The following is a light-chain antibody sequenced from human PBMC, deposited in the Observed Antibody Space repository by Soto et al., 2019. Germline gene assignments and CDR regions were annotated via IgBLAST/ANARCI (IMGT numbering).Light chain of an antibody. CDR3: QQYHSYYPWT. Sequence: DIQMTQSPSTLSASVGDRLTITCRASQSISSWLAWYQQKPGKPPNLLIYDASSLESGVPSRFSGSGSGTDFSLTITSLQPDDSASYYCQQYHSYYPWTFGQGTKVEIE. V-gene: IGKV1-5*01. J-gene: IGKJ1*01. CDR2: DAS. CDR1: QSISSW.